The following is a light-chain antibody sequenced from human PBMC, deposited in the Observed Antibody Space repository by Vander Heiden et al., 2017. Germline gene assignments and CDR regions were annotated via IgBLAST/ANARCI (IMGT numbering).Light chain of an antibody. CDR3: QQEDSSPPT. CDR2: AAS. Sequence: AIRMTQSPSSFSASTGDRVTITCRASQGISSYLAWYQQEPGKAPKLLIYAASTLQSGVPSRFSGSGSGTDFTLTISCLQSEDFATYYCQQEDSSPPTFGHGTKVDIK. J-gene: IGKJ3*01. CDR1: QGISSY. V-gene: IGKV1-8*01.